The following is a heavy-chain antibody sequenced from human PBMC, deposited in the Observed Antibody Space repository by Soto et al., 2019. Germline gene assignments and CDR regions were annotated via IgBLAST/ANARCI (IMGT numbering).Heavy chain of an antibody. CDR3: AKDTGTLTVYDFDY. D-gene: IGHD2-8*01. Sequence: PGGSLRLSCAASGFTFDDYAMHWVRQAPGKGLEWVSGISWNSGSIGYADSVKGRFTISRDNAKNSLYLQMNSLRAEDTALYYCAKDTGTLTVYDFDYWGQGTLVTVSS. CDR2: ISWNSGSI. V-gene: IGHV3-9*01. J-gene: IGHJ4*02. CDR1: GFTFDDYA.